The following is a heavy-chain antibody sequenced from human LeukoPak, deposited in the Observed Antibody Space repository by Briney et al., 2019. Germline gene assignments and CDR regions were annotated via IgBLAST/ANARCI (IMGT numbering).Heavy chain of an antibody. Sequence: GSSVKVSCKASGVTFSSYAISWVRQAPGHGLECMGDIIPIFGTANYAQKFQGRVTITADKSTSTAYMELSSLRSEDTAVYYCAFGGYDILTGYLDAFDIWGQGTMVTVSS. CDR2: IIPIFGTA. V-gene: IGHV1-69*06. J-gene: IGHJ3*02. CDR1: GVTFSSYA. CDR3: AFGGYDILTGYLDAFDI. D-gene: IGHD3-9*01.